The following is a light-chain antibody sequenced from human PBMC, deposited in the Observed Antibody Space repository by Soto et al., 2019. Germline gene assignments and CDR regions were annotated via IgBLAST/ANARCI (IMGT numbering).Light chain of an antibody. Sequence: QSALTQPASVSGSPGQSITISCTGTSSDVGGYNYVSWYQQHPGKAPKLMIYDVSNRPSGVSNRFSGSKSGNTASLTISVLQAEDEAYYYCSSYTSSSTVVFGGGTQLTLL. CDR3: SSYTSSSTVV. V-gene: IGLV2-14*01. J-gene: IGLJ2*01. CDR1: SSDVGGYNY. CDR2: DVS.